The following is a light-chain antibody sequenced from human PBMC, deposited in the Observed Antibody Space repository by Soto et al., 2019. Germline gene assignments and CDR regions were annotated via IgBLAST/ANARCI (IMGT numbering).Light chain of an antibody. Sequence: QSALTQPASVSGSPGQSITISCTGSSSDVGGYDSVSWYQQHPGKAPKLIIYEVSNRPSGVSNRFSGSKSGNTAALTISGLQAEDESDYYFSSYPCSSPSSGFWTVTKLTVL. CDR2: EVS. CDR3: SSYPCSSPSSG. J-gene: IGLJ1*01. V-gene: IGLV2-14*01. CDR1: SSDVGGYDS.